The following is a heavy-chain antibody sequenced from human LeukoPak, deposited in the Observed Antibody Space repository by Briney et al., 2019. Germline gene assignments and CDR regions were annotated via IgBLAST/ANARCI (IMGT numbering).Heavy chain of an antibody. Sequence: PGGSLRLSCAASGFTFSSCYMSWVRQAPGKGLEWVSVLYSDGTTYYADSVKGRFTISRDNSKNTLYLQMDNLRVEDAAVYYCARAAYDSNGYTANHDYWGQGTLVTVSS. CDR2: LYSDGTT. CDR3: ARAAYDSNGYTANHDY. J-gene: IGHJ4*02. CDR1: GFTFSSCY. D-gene: IGHD3-22*01. V-gene: IGHV3-53*01.